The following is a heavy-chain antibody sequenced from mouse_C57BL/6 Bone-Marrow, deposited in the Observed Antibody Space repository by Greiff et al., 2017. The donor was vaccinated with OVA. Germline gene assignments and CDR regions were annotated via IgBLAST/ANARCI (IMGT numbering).Heavy chain of an antibody. CDR3: ARKRISSYAFYAMDY. Sequence: VQLQQSGAELARPGASVKLSCKASGYTFTSYGISWVKQRTGQGLEWIGEIYPRSGNTYYNEKFKGKATLTADKSSSTAYMELRSLTSEDSAVYFCARKRISSYAFYAMDYWGQGTSVTVSS. CDR2: IYPRSGNT. CDR1: GYTFTSYG. J-gene: IGHJ4*01. D-gene: IGHD1-1*01. V-gene: IGHV1-81*01.